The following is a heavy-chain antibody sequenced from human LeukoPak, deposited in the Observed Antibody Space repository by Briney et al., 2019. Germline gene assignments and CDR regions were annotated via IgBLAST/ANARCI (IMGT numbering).Heavy chain of an antibody. CDR3: ARDRIFGVVFDAFDI. J-gene: IGHJ3*02. V-gene: IGHV3-30*02. D-gene: IGHD3-3*01. CDR1: GFTFSNYG. CDR2: IRYDGSNK. Sequence: PGGSLRLSCAASGFTFSNYGMHWVRQAPGKALEWVAFIRYDGSNKYYADSVKGRFTISRDNAKNSLYLQMNSLRAEDTAVYYCARDRIFGVVFDAFDIWGQGTMVTVSS.